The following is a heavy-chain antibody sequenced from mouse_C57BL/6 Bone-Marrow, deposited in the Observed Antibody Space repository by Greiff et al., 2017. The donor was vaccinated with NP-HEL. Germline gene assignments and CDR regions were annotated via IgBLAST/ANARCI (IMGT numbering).Heavy chain of an antibody. J-gene: IGHJ3*01. V-gene: IGHV1-19*01. D-gene: IGHD1-1*01. CDR1: GYTFTDYY. Sequence: VQLQQSGPVLVKPGASVKMSCKASGYTFTDYYMNWVKQSHGKSLEWIGVINPYNGGTSYNQKFKGKATLTVDKSSSTAYMELNSLTSEDSAVYYCARPYYGTPIAYWGQGTLVTVSA. CDR3: ARPYYGTPIAY. CDR2: INPYNGGT.